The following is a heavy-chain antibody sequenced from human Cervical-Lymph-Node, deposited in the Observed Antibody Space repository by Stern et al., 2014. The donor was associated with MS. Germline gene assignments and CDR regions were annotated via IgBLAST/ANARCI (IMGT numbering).Heavy chain of an antibody. CDR3: ARGNWNYGGMGY. J-gene: IGHJ4*02. CDR2: IWYVGNRK. D-gene: IGHD1-7*01. Sequence: QVQLVESGGGVVQPGRSLRLSCATSGFAFGNYAMHWVRQAPGKGLEGVSVIWYVGNRKYYADSVKGRFTISRDNSKNTLFLHMSNLTAEDTALYYCARGNWNYGGMGYWGQGTLVTVSS. CDR1: GFAFGNYA. V-gene: IGHV3-33*08.